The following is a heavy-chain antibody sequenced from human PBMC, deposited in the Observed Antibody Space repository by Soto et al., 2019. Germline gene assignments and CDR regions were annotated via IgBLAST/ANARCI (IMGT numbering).Heavy chain of an antibody. Sequence: GGSLRLSCAASGFTFSSYAMSWVRQAPGKGLEWVSAISGSGGSTYYAGSVKGRFTISRDNSKNTLYLQMNSLRAEDTAVYYCARVHSSGWYFYYYGMDVWGQGTTVTVSS. V-gene: IGHV3-23*01. CDR3: ARVHSSGWYFYYYGMDV. D-gene: IGHD6-19*01. J-gene: IGHJ6*02. CDR2: ISGSGGST. CDR1: GFTFSSYA.